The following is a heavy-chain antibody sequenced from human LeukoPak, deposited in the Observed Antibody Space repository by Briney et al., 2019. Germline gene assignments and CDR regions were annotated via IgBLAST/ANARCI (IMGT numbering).Heavy chain of an antibody. Sequence: PGESLKISCKASGYSFTNYWIGWVRQLPGKGLEWMGIIYPGDSDTRYSPSFQGQVTISADKSISTAYLQWNSLKASDTAMYYCARHGGNNWYNWFDPWGQGTLVTVSS. D-gene: IGHD1-1*01. CDR1: GYSFTNYW. J-gene: IGHJ5*02. V-gene: IGHV5-51*01. CDR3: ARHGGNNWYNWFDP. CDR2: IYPGDSDT.